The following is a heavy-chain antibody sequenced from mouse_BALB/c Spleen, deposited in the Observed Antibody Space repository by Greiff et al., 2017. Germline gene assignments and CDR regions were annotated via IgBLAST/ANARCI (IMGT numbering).Heavy chain of an antibody. J-gene: IGHJ2*01. Sequence: QAQLQQSGAELVRPGASVTLSCKASGYTFTDYEMHWVKQTPVHGLEWIGAIDPETGGTAYNQKFKGKATLTADKSSSTAYMELRSLTSEDSAVYYCTKLLYYYGSSYIYWGQGTTLTVSS. V-gene: IGHV1-15*01. D-gene: IGHD1-1*01. CDR2: IDPETGGT. CDR1: GYTFTDYE. CDR3: TKLLYYYGSSYIY.